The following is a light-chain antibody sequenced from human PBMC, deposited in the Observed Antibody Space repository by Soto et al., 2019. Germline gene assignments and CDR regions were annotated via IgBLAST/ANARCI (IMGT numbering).Light chain of an antibody. V-gene: IGKV3-15*01. CDR3: QQYHSWPHT. Sequence: ETVLTQSPATLSVSPGERATFSCRASQSVTTNLAWYQQKPGQVPRLLISGASTRATGIPARFSGSGSGTEFTLSISSLQSDDFAIYHCQQYHSWPHTFGQGTKLEIK. CDR1: QSVTTN. CDR2: GAS. J-gene: IGKJ2*01.